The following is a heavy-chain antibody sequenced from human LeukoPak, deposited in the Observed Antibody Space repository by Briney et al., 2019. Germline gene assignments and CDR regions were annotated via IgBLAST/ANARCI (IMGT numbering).Heavy chain of an antibody. Sequence: GGSLRLSCTASGFTFSSYIVNWVRQAPGKGLEYVSAISSNGGRTYYANSVKGRFTISRDNSRNTLYLRMGSLRAEDMAVYYCATYYYDSGGFHFHHWGQGTLVTVSS. V-gene: IGHV3-64*01. D-gene: IGHD3-22*01. J-gene: IGHJ1*01. CDR1: GFTFSSYI. CDR3: ATYYYDSGGFHFHH. CDR2: ISSNGGRT.